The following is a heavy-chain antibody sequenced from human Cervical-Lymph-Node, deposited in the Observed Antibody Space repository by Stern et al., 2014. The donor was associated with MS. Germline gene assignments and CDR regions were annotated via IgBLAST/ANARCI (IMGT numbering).Heavy chain of an antibody. CDR3: ARMMGSGYRHYFDY. Sequence: QITLKESGPALVKPTQTLTLTCTFSGFSLITSGTRVSWIRQPPGRALEWLARIDWNDKTFYNSSQMTRLTITKDTSKNQLVLTMTNVDPVDTATYYCARMMGSGYRHYFDYWGQGTPVTVSS. V-gene: IGHV2-70*04. D-gene: IGHD3-3*01. CDR1: GFSLITSGTR. CDR2: IDWNDKT. J-gene: IGHJ4*02.